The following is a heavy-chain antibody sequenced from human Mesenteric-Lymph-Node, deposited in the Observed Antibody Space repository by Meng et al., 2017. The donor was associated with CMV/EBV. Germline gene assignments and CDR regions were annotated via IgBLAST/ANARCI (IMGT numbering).Heavy chain of an antibody. CDR3: ARQQLVHYYYYGMDV. V-gene: IGHV3-20*04. J-gene: IGHJ6*02. CDR1: GFTFDDYG. Sequence: GESLKISCAASGFTFDDYGMSWVCQAPGKGLEWVSGINWNGGSTGYADSVKGRFTISRDNAKNSLYLQMNSLRAEDTALYYCARQQLVHYYYYGMDVWGQGTTVTVSS. CDR2: INWNGGST. D-gene: IGHD6-13*01.